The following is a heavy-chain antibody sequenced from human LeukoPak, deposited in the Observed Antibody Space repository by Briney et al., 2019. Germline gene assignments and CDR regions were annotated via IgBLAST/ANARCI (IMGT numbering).Heavy chain of an antibody. V-gene: IGHV3-53*01. J-gene: IGHJ4*02. CDR2: IYSGGST. CDR3: ARVWSRIVGATTSSEY. CDR1: GFTVSSNY. Sequence: GGSLRLSCAASGFTVSSNYMSWVRQAPGKGLEWVSVIYSGGSTYYADSVKGRFTISRDNSKNTLYLQMNSLRDEDTAVYYCARVWSRIVGATTSSEYWGQGTLVTVSS. D-gene: IGHD1-26*01.